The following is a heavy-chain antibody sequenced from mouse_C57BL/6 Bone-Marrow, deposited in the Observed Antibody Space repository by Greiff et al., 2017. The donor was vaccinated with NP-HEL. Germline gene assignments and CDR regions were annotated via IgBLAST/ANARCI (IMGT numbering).Heavy chain of an antibody. CDR3: TLLLRPFYFDD. V-gene: IGHV6-6*01. CDR1: GFTFSDAW. D-gene: IGHD1-1*01. CDR2: IRHKANNHAT. Sequence: EVQLVESGGGLVQPGGSMKLSCAASGFTFSDAWMDWVRQSPEKGLEWVAEIRHKANNHATYYAESVKGRFTISRDDAKSSVYLQMNSLRAEDTGIYYCTLLLRPFYFDDWGKGTTLTVSS. J-gene: IGHJ2*01.